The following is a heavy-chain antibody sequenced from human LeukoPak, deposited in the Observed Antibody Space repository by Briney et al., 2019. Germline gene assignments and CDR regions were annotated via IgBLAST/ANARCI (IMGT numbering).Heavy chain of an antibody. J-gene: IGHJ4*02. Sequence: SETLSLTCTVSGGSISSYYWSWIRQPPGRGLEWIGYIYYSGSTKYNPSLKSRVTISLATAKNQFSLKLSSETTADTAVYYCARVSRRGESFDYWGQGSLVTVSA. CDR2: IYYSGST. D-gene: IGHD3-16*01. CDR1: GGSISSYY. V-gene: IGHV4-59*01. CDR3: ARVSRRGESFDY.